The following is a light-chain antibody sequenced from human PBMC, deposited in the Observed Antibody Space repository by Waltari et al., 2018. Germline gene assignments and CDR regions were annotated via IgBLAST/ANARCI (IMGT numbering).Light chain of an antibody. V-gene: IGKV4-1*01. CDR1: QSVLYTSNNKNY. J-gene: IGKJ4*01. CDR2: WAS. CDR3: QQYFSFPLT. Sequence: DIVMTQSPDSLPVSLGERATINCKSSQSVLYTSNNKNYLAWYQQKPGQPPKLLIYWASTRESGVPDRFSGGGSGTDFTLTINSLQAEDVAVYYCQQYFSFPLTFGGGTKVEIK.